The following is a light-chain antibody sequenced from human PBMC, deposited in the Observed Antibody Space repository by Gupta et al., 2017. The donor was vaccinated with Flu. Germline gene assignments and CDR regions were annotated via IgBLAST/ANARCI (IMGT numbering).Light chain of an antibody. Sequence: SGHTNYAIAWHQQHPEKGPRYLMKVNSDGSHSKGDGIPDRFSGSSSGAERHLTISSLQSEDEADYYCQTWGSGIPVFGGGTRLTVL. CDR2: VNSDGSH. V-gene: IGLV4-69*01. CDR1: SGHTNYA. J-gene: IGLJ3*02. CDR3: QTWGSGIPV.